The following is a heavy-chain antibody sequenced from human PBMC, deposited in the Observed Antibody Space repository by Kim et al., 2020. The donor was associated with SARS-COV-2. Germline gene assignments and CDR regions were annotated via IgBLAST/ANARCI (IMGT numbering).Heavy chain of an antibody. CDR2: IYYSGST. CDR3: ARPGERSSSWGGFDY. J-gene: IGHJ4*01. D-gene: IGHD6-13*01. CDR1: GGSISSSSYY. V-gene: IGHV4-39*01. Sequence: SETRSLTCTVSGGSISSSSYYWGWIRQPPGKGLEWIGSIYYSGSTYYNPSLKSRVTISVDTSKNQFSLKLSSVTAADTAVYYCARPGERSSSWGGFDYWG.